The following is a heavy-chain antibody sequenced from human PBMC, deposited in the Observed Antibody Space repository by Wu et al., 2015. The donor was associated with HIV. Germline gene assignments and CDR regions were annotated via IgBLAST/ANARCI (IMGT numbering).Heavy chain of an antibody. Sequence: QVQLVQSGAEVKKPGASVKVSCKASGYTFSSYGISWVRQASGQGLEWMGWISAYNGNTNYAQKLQGRVTMTTDTSTSTAYMELRSLRSDDTAVYYCARDPVVLVPAAIVGATDDEFDYWGQGTLVTVSS. V-gene: IGHV1-18*01. CDR3: ARDPVVLVPAAIVGATDDEFDY. D-gene: IGHD2-2*02. CDR2: ISAYNGNT. J-gene: IGHJ4*02. CDR1: GYTFSSYG.